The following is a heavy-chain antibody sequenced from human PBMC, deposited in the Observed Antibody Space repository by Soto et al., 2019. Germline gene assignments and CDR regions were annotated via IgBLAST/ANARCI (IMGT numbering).Heavy chain of an antibody. D-gene: IGHD1-26*01. V-gene: IGHV1-69*01. J-gene: IGHJ6*02. Sequence: QVQLVQSGAEVKEPGSSVRVSCKASGGTFDNFIMNWVRQTPGQGLEWMGGIVPMLGTPTYAEKFNGRVTISATGYTTTMYMELTRLRSEDTAIYYCARNGTYSSSLSQYSGMDVWGQGTKVTVSS. CDR2: IVPMLGTP. CDR1: GGTFDNFI. CDR3: ARNGTYSSSLSQYSGMDV.